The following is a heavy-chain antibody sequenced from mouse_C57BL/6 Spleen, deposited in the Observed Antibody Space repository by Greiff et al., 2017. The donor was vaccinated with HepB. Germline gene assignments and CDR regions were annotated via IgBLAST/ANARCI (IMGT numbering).Heavy chain of an antibody. CDR2: ISNGGGST. V-gene: IGHV5-12*01. CDR1: GFTFSDYY. Sequence: EVKLVESGGGLVQPGGSLKLSCAASGFTFSDYYMYWVRQTPEKRLEWVAYISNGGGSTYYPDTVKGRFTISRDNAKNTLYLQMSRLKSEDTAMYYCARRGSSPFDYWGQGTTLTVSS. D-gene: IGHD1-1*01. CDR3: ARRGSSPFDY. J-gene: IGHJ2*01.